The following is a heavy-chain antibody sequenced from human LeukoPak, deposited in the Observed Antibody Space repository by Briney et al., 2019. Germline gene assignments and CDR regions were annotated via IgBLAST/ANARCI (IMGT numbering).Heavy chain of an antibody. J-gene: IGHJ4*02. CDR1: GFTFSSYG. CDR3: ARKMDSYFDY. V-gene: IGHV3-30*03. CDR2: ISYDGSNK. Sequence: PGRSLRLSCAASGFTFSSYGMHWVRQAPGKGLEWVAVISYDGSNKYYADSVKGRFTISRDNSKNTLYLQLNSLRGEDTAVYYCARKMDSYFDYWGLGTLVTVSS. D-gene: IGHD2-2*03.